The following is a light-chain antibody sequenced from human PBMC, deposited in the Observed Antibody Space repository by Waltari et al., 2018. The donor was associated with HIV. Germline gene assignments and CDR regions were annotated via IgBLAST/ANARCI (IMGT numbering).Light chain of an antibody. CDR1: STNIGSNT. V-gene: IGLV1-44*01. J-gene: IGLJ2*01. CDR2: SNN. CDR3: AAWDDSLMGV. Sequence: QSVLTQPPSASGTPGQRVTISCSGSSTNIGSNTVNWYQQLPGTAPKLLIYSNNQRPSGIPYRVSGAKSGTSASLAISGLQSEDEADYYCAAWDDSLMGVFGGGTKLTVL.